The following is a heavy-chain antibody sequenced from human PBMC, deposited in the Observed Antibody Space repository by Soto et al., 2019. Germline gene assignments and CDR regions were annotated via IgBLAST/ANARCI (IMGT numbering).Heavy chain of an antibody. CDR1: GFTFSSYE. CDR3: SRGGWSDSFDI. CDR2: ISSSGSTI. J-gene: IGHJ4*01. D-gene: IGHD6-19*01. Sequence: GGSLRLSCAASGFTFSSYEMNWVRQAPGKGLEWVSYISSSGSTIYYADSVKVRFTISRDNAKNSLYLRMNSLRAEDTAVYYCSRGGWSDSFDIWGQGTLVTVSS. V-gene: IGHV3-48*03.